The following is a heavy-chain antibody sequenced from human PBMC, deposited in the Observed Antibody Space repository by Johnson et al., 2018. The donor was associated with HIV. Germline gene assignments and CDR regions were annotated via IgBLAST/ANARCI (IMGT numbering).Heavy chain of an antibody. CDR1: GFTFDDYA. CDR3: AKDSSFISGSSGGGLDI. J-gene: IGHJ3*02. Sequence: VQLVESGGGVVQPGRSLRLSCAASGFTFDDYAMHWVRQAPGKGLEWVSGISWNSGFIGYADSVKGRFTISRDNAKNSLYLQMNSLRVEDTALYYWAKDSSFISGSSGGGLDIWGQGTMVSVSS. D-gene: IGHD4-23*01. V-gene: IGHV3-9*01. CDR2: ISWNSGFI.